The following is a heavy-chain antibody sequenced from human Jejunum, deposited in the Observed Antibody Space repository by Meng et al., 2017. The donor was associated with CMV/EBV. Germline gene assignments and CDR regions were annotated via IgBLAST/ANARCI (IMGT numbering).Heavy chain of an antibody. V-gene: IGHV3-48*03. D-gene: IGHD4-11*01. J-gene: IGHJ3*02. CDR3: ASETEGSNYDAFDI. CDR2: IRSSGSNI. CDR1: GLTFSNYE. Sequence: SGLTFSNYEMNWVRQAPGKGLEWVSYIRSSGSNIQYADSVKGRFTISRDNAKNSLYLQMSSLRAEDTAVYYCASETEGSNYDAFDIWGQGTVVTVSS.